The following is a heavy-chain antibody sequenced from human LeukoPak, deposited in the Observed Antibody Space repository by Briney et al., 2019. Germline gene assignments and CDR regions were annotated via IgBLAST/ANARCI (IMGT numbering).Heavy chain of an antibody. Sequence: GGSLRLSCVASGFTFSSYAMSWVRQAPGKELEWVSAISGSDGSTYYADSVKGRFTISRDNSKNTLYLQMNSLRAEDTAVYYCAKEGFWSGLDYYYMDVWGKGTTVTVSS. D-gene: IGHD3-3*01. J-gene: IGHJ6*03. CDR1: GFTFSSYA. CDR3: AKEGFWSGLDYYYMDV. CDR2: ISGSDGST. V-gene: IGHV3-23*01.